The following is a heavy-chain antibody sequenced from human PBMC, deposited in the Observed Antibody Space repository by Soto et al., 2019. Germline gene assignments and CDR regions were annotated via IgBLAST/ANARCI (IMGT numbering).Heavy chain of an antibody. CDR1: AGSLSNYY. CDR3: ARGGRGSGLYFLYYFDL. Sequence: KTSETLSLTCSVSAGSLSNYYWTWIRQSPGMGLEWIGEIYHTGSTKYNPSLKSRVAISVDMSKNQFSLTLSSVTPADTAVYYCARGGRGSGLYFLYYFDLWGQGTLVTVSS. D-gene: IGHD6-19*01. CDR2: IYHTGST. V-gene: IGHV4-59*01. J-gene: IGHJ4*02.